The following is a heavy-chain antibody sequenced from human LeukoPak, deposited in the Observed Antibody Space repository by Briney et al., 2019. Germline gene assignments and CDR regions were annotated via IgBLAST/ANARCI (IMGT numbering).Heavy chain of an antibody. D-gene: IGHD1-7*01. J-gene: IGHJ4*02. CDR1: GFTFSSYG. Sequence: PGGSLRLSCAASGFTFSSYGMHWVRQAPGKGLEWVAFIRYDGSNKYYADSVKGRFTISRDNAMNTLYLQMNSLRAEDTAVYYCATAGNYRFDNWGQGTLVTASS. CDR2: IRYDGSNK. CDR3: ATAGNYRFDN. V-gene: IGHV3-30*02.